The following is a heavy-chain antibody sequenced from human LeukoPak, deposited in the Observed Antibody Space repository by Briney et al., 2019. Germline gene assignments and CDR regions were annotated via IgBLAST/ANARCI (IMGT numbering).Heavy chain of an antibody. Sequence: GGSLRLSCAASGFTFSNYAMNWVRQAPGKGLEWVSGISGNTYRTHYADSVKGRFTISRDNSKNTLYLQMNSLRAEDTAVYYCAKDWFYYWGQGTLVTVSS. V-gene: IGHV3-23*01. CDR3: AKDWFYY. CDR1: GFTFSNYA. J-gene: IGHJ4*02. CDR2: ISGNTYRT.